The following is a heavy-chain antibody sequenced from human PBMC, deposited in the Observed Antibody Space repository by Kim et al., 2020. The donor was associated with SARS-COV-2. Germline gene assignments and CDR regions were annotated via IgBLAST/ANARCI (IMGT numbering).Heavy chain of an antibody. D-gene: IGHD2-15*01. CDR3: ARDTEMVACDY. Sequence: TNYAQKLQGRVTMTTDTSTSTAYMELRSLRSDDTAVYYCARDTEMVACDYWGQGTLVTVSS. J-gene: IGHJ4*02. V-gene: IGHV1-18*01. CDR2: T.